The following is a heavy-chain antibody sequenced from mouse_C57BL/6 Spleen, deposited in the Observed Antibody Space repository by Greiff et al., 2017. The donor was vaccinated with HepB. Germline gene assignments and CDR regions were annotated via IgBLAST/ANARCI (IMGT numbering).Heavy chain of an antibody. V-gene: IGHV3-6*01. J-gene: IGHJ2*01. CDR3: ARVTAQATVFDY. Sequence: EVQRVESGPGLVKPSQSLSLTCSVTGYSITSGYYWNWIRQFPGNKLEWMGYISYDGSNNYNPSLKNRISITRDTSKNQFFLKLNSVTTEDTATYYCARVTAQATVFDYWGQGTTLTVSS. CDR1: GYSITSGYY. CDR2: ISYDGSN. D-gene: IGHD3-2*02.